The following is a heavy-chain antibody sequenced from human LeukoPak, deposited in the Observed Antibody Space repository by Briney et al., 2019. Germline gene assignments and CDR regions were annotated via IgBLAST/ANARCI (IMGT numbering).Heavy chain of an antibody. D-gene: IGHD3-10*01. J-gene: IGHJ4*02. CDR1: GFTFSSYA. Sequence: PGGSLRLSCAASGFTFSSYAMSWVRQAAGKGLEWVSAISGSGGSTYYADSVKGRFTISRDNSKNTLYLQMNSLRAEDTAVYYCAKDLIYYYGSGSYYNPLFDYWGQGTLVTVSS. CDR2: ISGSGGST. CDR3: AKDLIYYYGSGSYYNPLFDY. V-gene: IGHV3-23*01.